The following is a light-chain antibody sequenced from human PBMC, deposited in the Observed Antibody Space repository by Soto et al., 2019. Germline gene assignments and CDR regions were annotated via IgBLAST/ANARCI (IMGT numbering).Light chain of an antibody. CDR2: EVS. CDR3: SSYTSSSTDV. V-gene: IGLV2-14*01. CDR1: SRDVGGYNY. Sequence: QSALTQPASVSGSPGQSITISCTGTSRDVGGYNYVSWSQQHPGKAPQLMIYEVSNRPSGVSNRFSGSKSGNTASLTISGLQAEDEADYYCSSYTSSSTDVFGTGTKVTVL. J-gene: IGLJ1*01.